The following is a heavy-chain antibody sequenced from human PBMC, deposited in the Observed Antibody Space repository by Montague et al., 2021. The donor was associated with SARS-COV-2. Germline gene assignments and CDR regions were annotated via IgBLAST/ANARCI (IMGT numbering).Heavy chain of an antibody. J-gene: IGHJ3*02. V-gene: IGHV4-31*03. Sequence: TLSLTCTVSGGSISSGGYYWSWIRQHPGKGLEWIGYIYYSGSTXHNPSLKSRVTISVDTSKNQFSLKLSSVTAADTAVYYCARATTIVVVIGAFDIWGQGTLVTVSS. D-gene: IGHD3-22*01. CDR2: IYYSGST. CDR1: GGSISSGGYY. CDR3: ARATTIVVVIGAFDI.